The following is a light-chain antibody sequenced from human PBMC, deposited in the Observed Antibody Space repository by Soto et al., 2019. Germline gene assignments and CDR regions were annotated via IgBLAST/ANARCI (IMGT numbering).Light chain of an antibody. J-gene: IGLJ1*01. CDR2: EVS. Sequence: QSALTQPASVSGSPGQSITISCTGTSSDVGGYNYVSWYQQQSGKAPKLMIHEVSNRPSGVSNRFSGSKSGNTASLTISGLQAEDEADYYCSSYTSSRAYVVGIGTKVTVL. CDR3: SSYTSSRAYV. CDR1: SSDVGGYNY. V-gene: IGLV2-14*01.